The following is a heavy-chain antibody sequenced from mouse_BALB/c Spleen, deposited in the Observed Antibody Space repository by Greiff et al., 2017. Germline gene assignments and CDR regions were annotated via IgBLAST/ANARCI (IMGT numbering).Heavy chain of an antibody. CDR2: IWGDGST. CDR3: ARDPEYGNYVGAMDY. D-gene: IGHD2-10*02. CDR1: GFSLTGYG. V-gene: IGHV2-6-7*01. Sequence: QVQLQQSGPGLVAPSQSLSITCTVSGFSLTGYGVNWVRQPPGKGLEWLGMIWGDGSTDYNSALKSRLSISKDNSKSQVFLKMNSLQTDDTARYYCARDPEYGNYVGAMDYWGQGTSVTVSS. J-gene: IGHJ4*01.